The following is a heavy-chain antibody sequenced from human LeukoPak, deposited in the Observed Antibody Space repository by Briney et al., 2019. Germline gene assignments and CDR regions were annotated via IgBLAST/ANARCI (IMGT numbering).Heavy chain of an antibody. CDR3: ARDSTGYSSS. CDR1: GFTFSSYG. Sequence: GGSLRLSCAASGFTFSSYGMHWVRQAPGKGLEWVAFIWYDGSNKYYADSVKGRFTISRDNSKNTLYLQMHSLRSEDTAVYYCARDSTGYSSSWGQGTLVTVSS. J-gene: IGHJ4*02. V-gene: IGHV3-30*02. CDR2: IWYDGSNK. D-gene: IGHD6-13*01.